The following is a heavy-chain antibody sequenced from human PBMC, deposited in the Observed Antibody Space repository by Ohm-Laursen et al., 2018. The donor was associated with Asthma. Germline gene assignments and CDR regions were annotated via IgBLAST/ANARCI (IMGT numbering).Heavy chain of an antibody. D-gene: IGHD3-10*01. CDR1: GFTFSSHW. CDR3: ASDTHWNSDSPGSGY. V-gene: IGHV3-7*01. CDR2: IKEDGSDK. J-gene: IGHJ4*02. Sequence: SLRLSCTASGFTFSSHWMSWVRQASGKGLEWLANIKEDGSDKHYVDSVRGRFTISRDNAKNSVYLQMDSLGAEDTAVYFCASDTHWNSDSPGSGYWGQGTLVTVSS.